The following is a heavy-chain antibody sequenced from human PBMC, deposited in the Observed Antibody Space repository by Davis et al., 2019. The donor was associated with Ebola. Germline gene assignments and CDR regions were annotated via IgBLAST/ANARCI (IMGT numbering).Heavy chain of an antibody. CDR3: ARVILRTIFGVVRDAFDI. Sequence: GESLKISCAASGFTFSTNAMSWVRQAPGQGLEWVSAISGSGGSTYFADSVKGRFIISRDNSKNTLYLQMNSLRAEDTAVYYCARVILRTIFGVVRDAFDIWGQGTMVTVSS. D-gene: IGHD3-3*01. J-gene: IGHJ3*02. V-gene: IGHV3-23*01. CDR1: GFTFSTNA. CDR2: ISGSGGST.